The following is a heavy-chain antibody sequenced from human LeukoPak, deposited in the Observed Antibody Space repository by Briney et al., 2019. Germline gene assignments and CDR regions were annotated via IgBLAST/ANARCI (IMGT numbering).Heavy chain of an antibody. J-gene: IGHJ4*02. CDR3: ARHLDFQQRLLY. CDR2: MNPNSGGT. V-gene: IGHV1-2*02. CDR1: GYTFTGNY. Sequence: ASVTVSFKASGYTFTGNYMHWVRQAPGQGLEWMGWMNPNSGGTKYAQKFQGRVTMTRDTSISTAYMELSSLRSDDTAVYYCARHLDFQQRLLYRGQGTLVSVSS. D-gene: IGHD2/OR15-2a*01.